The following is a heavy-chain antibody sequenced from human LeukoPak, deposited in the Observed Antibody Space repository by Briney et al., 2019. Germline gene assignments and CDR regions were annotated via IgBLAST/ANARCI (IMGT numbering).Heavy chain of an antibody. Sequence: GGSLRLSCAASGFTFSDYYMSWIRQAPGKGLEWVAVLWYGGSNKYYADSVKGRFTISRDNSKDTLYLQMNSLRAEDTAVYYCAKSGTPIGYWFDPWGQGTLVTVSS. CDR3: AKSGTPIGYWFDP. CDR2: LWYGGSNK. CDR1: GFTFSDYY. J-gene: IGHJ5*02. D-gene: IGHD1-14*01. V-gene: IGHV3-30*02.